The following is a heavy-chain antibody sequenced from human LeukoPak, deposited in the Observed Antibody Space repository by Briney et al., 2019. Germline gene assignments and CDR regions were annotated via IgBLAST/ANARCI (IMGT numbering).Heavy chain of an antibody. D-gene: IGHD3-3*01. CDR1: GYTFTGYY. CDR3: ARGVPLLRFLEWLLFDY. Sequence: ASVKVSCKASGYTFTGYYMHWVRQAPGQGLERMGWINPNSGGTNYAQKFQGWVTMTRDTSISTAYMELSRLRSDDTAVYYCARGVPLLRFLEWLLFDYWGQGTLVTVSS. CDR2: INPNSGGT. V-gene: IGHV1-2*04. J-gene: IGHJ4*02.